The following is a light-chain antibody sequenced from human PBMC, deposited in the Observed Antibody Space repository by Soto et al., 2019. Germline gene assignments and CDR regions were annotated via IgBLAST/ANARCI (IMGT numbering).Light chain of an antibody. CDR1: QSVSSSY. J-gene: IGKJ5*01. V-gene: IGKV3-20*01. Sequence: EIELTQSPCTLSLSPGERATLSCRASQSVSSSYLDWHQKKPGQAPRLLIHGASSRATGIPDRFSGSGSGTDFTLTISRLEPEDFAVYYCQQYSSSPLTFGQGTRLEIK. CDR2: GAS. CDR3: QQYSSSPLT.